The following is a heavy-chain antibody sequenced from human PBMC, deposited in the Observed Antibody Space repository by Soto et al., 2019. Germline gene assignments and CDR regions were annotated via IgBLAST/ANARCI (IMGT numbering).Heavy chain of an antibody. Sequence: TQSLSGHVSAGPRMSGGYYSNWHSPPPGKALEWIGYIFYSGTTNYSPSLKSRVAISIDTSKNQFSLSLTSVTAADTAVYYCARAGFSYGHLLVWGQGIRVTVSA. CDR1: AGPRMSGGYY. CDR3: ARAGFSYGHLLV. CDR2: IFYSGTT. V-gene: IGHV4-30-4*01. J-gene: IGHJ4*02. D-gene: IGHD3-10*01.